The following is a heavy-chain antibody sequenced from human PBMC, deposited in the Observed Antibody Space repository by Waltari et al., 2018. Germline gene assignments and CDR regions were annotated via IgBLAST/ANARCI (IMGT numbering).Heavy chain of an antibody. CDR2: ISGSGGST. CDR1: GWAFCSYS. J-gene: IGHJ4*02. Sequence: EVQLVESGGGLVQPGGALVRSWAASGWAFCSYSLSGVRRAPGKGLEWVSAISGSGGSTYAAASVKGRFTTSRDNSKTPLYLQMNSLRAEDTAVYYCAESVAGTGQDYWGQGTLVTVSS. CDR3: AESVAGTGQDY. D-gene: IGHD6-19*01. V-gene: IGHV3-23*04.